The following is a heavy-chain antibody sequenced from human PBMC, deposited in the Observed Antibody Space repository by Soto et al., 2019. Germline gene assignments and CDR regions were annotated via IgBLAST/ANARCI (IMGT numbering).Heavy chain of an antibody. J-gene: IGHJ4*02. CDR3: ANRRRGYSGYDPIDY. D-gene: IGHD5-12*01. CDR2: IYWDDDK. Sequence: QITLKESGPTLVKPTQTLTLTCTFSGFSLSTSGVGVGWIRQPPGKALEWLALIYWDDDKRYSPSLKSRLTITKDTSKNQVVLTMTNMDPVDTATYYCANRRRGYSGYDPIDYRGQGTLVTVSS. V-gene: IGHV2-5*02. CDR1: GFSLSTSGVG.